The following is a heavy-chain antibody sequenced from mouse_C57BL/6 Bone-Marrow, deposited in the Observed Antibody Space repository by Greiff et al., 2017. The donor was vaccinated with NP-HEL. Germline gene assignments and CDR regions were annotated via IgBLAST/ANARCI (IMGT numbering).Heavy chain of an antibody. CDR3: ARHLVLRFRYFDV. V-gene: IGHV1-19*01. CDR1: GYTFTDYY. Sequence: EVQLQQSGPVLVKPGASVKMSCKASGYTFTDYYMNWVKQSHGKSLEWIGVINPYNGGTSYNQKFKGKATLTVDKSSSTAYMELNSLTSEDSAIYYCARHLVLRFRYFDVWGTGTTVTVSS. J-gene: IGHJ1*03. D-gene: IGHD1-1*01. CDR2: INPYNGGT.